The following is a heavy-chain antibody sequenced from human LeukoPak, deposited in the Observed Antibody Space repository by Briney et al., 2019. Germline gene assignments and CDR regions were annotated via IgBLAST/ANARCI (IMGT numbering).Heavy chain of an antibody. CDR2: ITSDSSAM. Sequence: GGSLRLSCVASGFTFSTYSINWIRQAPGKGLEWISYITSDSSAMSYADSVKGRFTISRDNAKNSLYLHMNGLSDEDTAMYFCVRDLLWAFDIWGQGTMVTVSS. V-gene: IGHV3-48*02. CDR3: VRDLLWAFDI. D-gene: IGHD2-21*01. CDR1: GFTFSTYS. J-gene: IGHJ3*02.